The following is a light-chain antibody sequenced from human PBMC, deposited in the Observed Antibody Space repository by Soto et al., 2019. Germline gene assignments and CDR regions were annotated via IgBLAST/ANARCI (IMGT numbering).Light chain of an antibody. V-gene: IGKV3-15*01. Sequence: EIVMTQSPATLSVSPGDRATLSCRASQSVSSIAWYQQKPGQPPRLLIYGASRRATNIPARFSGGGSDTEFTLTISTLQSEDFAVYYCQYYDNCRLSFGGGTTVEIK. J-gene: IGKJ4*01. CDR2: GAS. CDR3: QYYDNCRLS. CDR1: QSVSS.